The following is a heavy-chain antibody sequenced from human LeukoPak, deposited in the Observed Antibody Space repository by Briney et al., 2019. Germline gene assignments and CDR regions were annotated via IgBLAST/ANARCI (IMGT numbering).Heavy chain of an antibody. J-gene: IGHJ4*02. CDR3: AKMISSGYSADFDY. CDR1: GFTFSSYS. CDR2: ISASGRTT. D-gene: IGHD3-22*01. V-gene: IGHV3-23*01. Sequence: PGGSLRLSCAASGFTFSSYSMNWVRQAPGKGLEWVSAISASGRTTYYADSVKGRFTISRDNSKNTLYLQMSTLRVEDTAVYYCAKMISSGYSADFDYWGQGNLVTVSS.